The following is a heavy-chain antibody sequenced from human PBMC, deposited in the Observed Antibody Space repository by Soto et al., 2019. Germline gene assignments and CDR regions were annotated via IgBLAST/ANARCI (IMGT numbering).Heavy chain of an antibody. V-gene: IGHV3-9*01. CDR2: ISWNSGSI. CDR3: AKDTSALYYYDSSGYYAPSYFDY. J-gene: IGHJ4*02. CDR1: GFTFDDYA. D-gene: IGHD3-22*01. Sequence: VPLVESGGGLVQPGRSLRLSCAASGFTFDDYAMHWVRQAPGKGLEWVSGISWNSGSIGYADSVKGRFTISRDNAKNSLYLQMNSLRAEDTALYYCAKDTSALYYYDSSGYYAPSYFDYWGQGTLVTVSS.